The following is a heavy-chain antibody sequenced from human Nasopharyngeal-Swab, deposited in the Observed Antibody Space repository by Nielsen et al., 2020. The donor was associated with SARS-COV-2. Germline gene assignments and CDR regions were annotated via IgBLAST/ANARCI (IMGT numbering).Heavy chain of an antibody. D-gene: IGHD3-9*01. CDR1: GGTFSSYA. J-gene: IGHJ6*02. CDR2: IIPIFGTA. Sequence: SVTVSCKASGGTFSSYAISWVRQPPGQGLEWMGGIIPIFGTANYAQKFQGRVTITADESTSTAYMEMSSLRSEDTAVYYCATVCYDILTGYYPPPYYGMDVWGQGTTVTVSS. CDR3: ATVCYDILTGYYPPPYYGMDV. V-gene: IGHV1-69*01.